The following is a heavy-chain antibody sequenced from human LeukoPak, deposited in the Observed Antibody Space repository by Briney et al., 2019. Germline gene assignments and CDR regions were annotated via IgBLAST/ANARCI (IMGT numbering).Heavy chain of an antibody. J-gene: IGHJ4*02. V-gene: IGHV3-21*01. CDR1: GFTFSSYS. Sequence: GGSLRLSCAGSGFTFSSYSMSWVRQAPGKGLEWVSYISSGSSYIYYADSVKGRFTISRDNAKNSLHLEMNSLRAEDTAVYYCVRAALREGYDFDYWGQGTLVTVSS. CDR3: VRAALREGYDFDY. CDR2: ISSGSSYI. D-gene: IGHD5-24*01.